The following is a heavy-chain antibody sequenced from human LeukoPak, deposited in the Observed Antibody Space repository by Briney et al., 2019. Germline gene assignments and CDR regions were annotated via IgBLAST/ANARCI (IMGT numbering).Heavy chain of an antibody. Sequence: SETLSLTCTVSGGSISTSSFYWGWIRQPPGKGLEWIGSMYYSGSTYYNPSLKSRVTISVDTSKNQFSLRLSSVTAADTAVYFCEKGLRYLSLNDAFDIWGQGTMVTVSS. J-gene: IGHJ3*02. D-gene: IGHD3-9*01. CDR3: EKGLRYLSLNDAFDI. V-gene: IGHV4-39*01. CDR1: GGSISTSSFY. CDR2: MYYSGST.